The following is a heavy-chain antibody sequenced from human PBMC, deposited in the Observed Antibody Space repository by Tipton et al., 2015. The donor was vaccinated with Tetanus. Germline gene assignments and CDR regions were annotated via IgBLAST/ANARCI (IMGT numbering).Heavy chain of an antibody. CDR3: TRAPDGLSGYYYYGMDV. Sequence: SLRLSCTASGFTFGDYAMSWFRQAPGKGLEWVGFIRSKAYGGTTEYAASVKGRFTISRDDSKSIAYLQMNSLKTEDTAVYYCTRAPDGLSGYYYYGMDVWGQGTTVTVSS. D-gene: IGHD1-14*01. V-gene: IGHV3-49*03. CDR1: GFTFGDYA. CDR2: IRSKAYGGTT. J-gene: IGHJ6*02.